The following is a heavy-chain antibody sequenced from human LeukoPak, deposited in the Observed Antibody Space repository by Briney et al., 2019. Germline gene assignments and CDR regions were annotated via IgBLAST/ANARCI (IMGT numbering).Heavy chain of an antibody. J-gene: IGHJ4*02. CDR1: GFILSDFS. CDR3: ARPRGCGSARCNNFDY. Sequence: GGSLRLSCTVSGFILSDFSMSWVRQAPGKGLEWVAKMSEGGNEIFYVDSVKGRFTISRDNTKKSLYLQLNSLRPEDSAVYYCARPRGCGSARCNNFDYWGQGTLVTVSS. V-gene: IGHV3-7*01. D-gene: IGHD2-2*01. CDR2: MSEGGNEI.